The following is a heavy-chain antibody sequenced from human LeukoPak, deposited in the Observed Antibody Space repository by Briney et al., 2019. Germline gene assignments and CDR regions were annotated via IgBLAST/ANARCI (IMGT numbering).Heavy chain of an antibody. CDR2: IIPIFGTA. V-gene: IGHV1-69*06. J-gene: IGHJ6*03. D-gene: IGHD2-21*02. Sequence: ASVKVSCKASRGTFSSYAISWVRQAPGQGLEWMGGIIPIFGTANYAQKFQGRVTITADKSTSTAYMELSSLRSEDTAVYYCASGHIVVVTADYYYYYYMDVWGKGTTVTVSS. CDR1: RGTFSSYA. CDR3: ASGHIVVVTADYYYYYYMDV.